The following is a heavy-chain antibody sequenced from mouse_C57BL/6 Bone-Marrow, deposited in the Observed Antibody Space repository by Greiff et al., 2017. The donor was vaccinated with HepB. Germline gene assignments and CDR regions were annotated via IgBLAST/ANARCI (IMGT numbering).Heavy chain of an antibody. V-gene: IGHV5-4*01. D-gene: IGHD1-1*01. J-gene: IGHJ4*01. CDR1: GFTFSSYA. CDR3: ARDYGYAMDY. CDR2: ISDGGSYT. Sequence: EVHLVESGGGLVKPGGSLKLSCAASGFTFSSYAMSWVRQTPEKRLEWVATISDGGSYTYYPDNVKGRFTISRDNAKNNLYLQMSHLKSEDTAMYYCARDYGYAMDYWGQGTSVTVSS.